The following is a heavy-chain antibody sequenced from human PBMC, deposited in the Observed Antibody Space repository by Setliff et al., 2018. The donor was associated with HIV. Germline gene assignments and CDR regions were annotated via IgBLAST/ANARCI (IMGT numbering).Heavy chain of an antibody. CDR2: IYSGGST. J-gene: IGHJ3*02. V-gene: IGHV3-66*01. CDR1: GFTVTRNY. CDR3: ARDLSPPNSGIYFALDI. Sequence: GGSLRLSCAASGFTVTRNYMSWVRQAPGKGLEWVSVIYSGGSTYYADSVKGRFTISRDNSKNTVYLQMNSLRAEDTAVYYCARDLSPPNSGIYFALDIWGQGTMVTVS. D-gene: IGHD3-10*01.